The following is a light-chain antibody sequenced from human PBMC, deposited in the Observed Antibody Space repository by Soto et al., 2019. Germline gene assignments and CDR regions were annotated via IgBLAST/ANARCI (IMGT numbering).Light chain of an antibody. CDR2: DAS. J-gene: IGKJ4*01. CDR3: QQRSNWPPVT. V-gene: IGKV3-11*01. Sequence: EIVLTQSPATLSLSPGERATLSCRASQSVSNYLAWYQQKPGQAPRLLIYDASNRASGIPARFSGSGSGTDFTLPISSLDPEDFAVYYCQQRSNWPPVTFGGGTKVEIK. CDR1: QSVSNY.